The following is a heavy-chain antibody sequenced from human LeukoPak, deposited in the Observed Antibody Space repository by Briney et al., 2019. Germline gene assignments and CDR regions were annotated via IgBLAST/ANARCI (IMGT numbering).Heavy chain of an antibody. CDR1: GFTFSNYG. Sequence: GGSLRLSCVASGFTFSNYGMHWVRQAPGKGLEWVAVIWYDGSNKYYADSVKGRFTISRDNSKNTLYLQMNSLRAEDTAVYYCARARWGSSSWYGDYWGQGTLVTVSS. D-gene: IGHD6-13*01. J-gene: IGHJ4*02. CDR2: IWYDGSNK. CDR3: ARARWGSSSWYGDY. V-gene: IGHV3-33*08.